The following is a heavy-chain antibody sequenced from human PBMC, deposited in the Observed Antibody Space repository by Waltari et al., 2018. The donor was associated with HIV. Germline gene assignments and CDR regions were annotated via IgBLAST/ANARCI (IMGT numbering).Heavy chain of an antibody. V-gene: IGHV1-8*01. CDR2: MHPNSGDT. J-gene: IGHJ4*02. Sequence: QVQLVQSGAEVKKPGASVKVSCKASGYTFTSYDINWVRQATGQGREWMGWMHPNSGDTGYAQKFQGRITMTSNTAISTGYMELSSLTSEETAVYYCVRAAIYSRGCFDYWGQGTLVTVSS. CDR3: VRAAIYSRGCFDY. CDR1: GYTFTSYD. D-gene: IGHD6-19*01.